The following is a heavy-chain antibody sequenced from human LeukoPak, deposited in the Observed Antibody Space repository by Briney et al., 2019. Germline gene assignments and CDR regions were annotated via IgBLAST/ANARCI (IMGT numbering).Heavy chain of an antibody. CDR3: AKCMVRGVKFFYYYYMDV. D-gene: IGHD3-10*01. J-gene: IGHJ6*03. CDR2: IRYDGSNK. Sequence: GGSLRLSCAASGFTFSSYGMHWVRQAPGKGLEWVAFIRYDGSNKYYADSVKGRFTISRDNSRNTLYLQMNSLRAEDTAVYYCAKCMVRGVKFFYYYYMDVWGKGTTVTVSS. V-gene: IGHV3-30*02. CDR1: GFTFSSYG.